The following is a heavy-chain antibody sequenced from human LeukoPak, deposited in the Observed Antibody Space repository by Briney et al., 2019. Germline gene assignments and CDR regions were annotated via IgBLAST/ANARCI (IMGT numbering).Heavy chain of an antibody. CDR1: GGSISSGGYY. D-gene: IGHD2-2*01. V-gene: IGHV4-31*03. CDR3: ARASSYTGHLGW. J-gene: IGHJ4*02. CDR2: IYYSGST. Sequence: SETLSLTCTVSGGSISSGGYYWSWIRQHPGKGLERIGYIYYSGSTYYNPSLKSRVTISVDTSKNQFSLKLSSVTAADTAVYYCARASSYTGHLGWWGQGTLVTVSS.